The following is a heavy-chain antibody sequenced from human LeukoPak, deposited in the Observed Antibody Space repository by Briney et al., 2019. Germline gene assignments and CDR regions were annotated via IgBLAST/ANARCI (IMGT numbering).Heavy chain of an antibody. Sequence: GGSLRLSCAASGFTFSSYAMHWVRQAPGKGLEWVAVISYDGNNKYYADSVKGRFTISRDNSKNTLYLQMNSLRAEDTAVYYCARDEGYCSSTSCYPDYWGQGTLVTVSS. CDR1: GFTFSSYA. V-gene: IGHV3-30*01. CDR3: ARDEGYCSSTSCYPDY. J-gene: IGHJ4*02. D-gene: IGHD2-2*01. CDR2: ISYDGNNK.